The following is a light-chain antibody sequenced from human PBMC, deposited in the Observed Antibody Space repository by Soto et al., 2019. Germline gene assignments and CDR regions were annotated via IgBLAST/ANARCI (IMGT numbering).Light chain of an antibody. CDR2: DAS. V-gene: IGKV1-5*01. Sequence: DIQMTQSPSTLSASVGDRVTITCRAGQSISSWLAWYQQKPGKAPKLLIYDASSLESGVPSRFSGSGSGTEFTLTISSLQPDDFATYYCQQYNSYPGTFGQGTKVDI. CDR3: QQYNSYPGT. CDR1: QSISSW. J-gene: IGKJ1*01.